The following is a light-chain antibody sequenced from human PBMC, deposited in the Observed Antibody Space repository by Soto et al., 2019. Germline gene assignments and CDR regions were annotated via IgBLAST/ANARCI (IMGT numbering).Light chain of an antibody. CDR2: AAS. V-gene: IGKV1-8*01. Sequence: IQMTQSPSSVSASIGDTVTLTCRASQDINTLLAWYQQKPGKAPKLLIYAASILQSGVPSRFSGSGSGTDFTLTISCLQSEDFATYYCQQYYSYPPTFGQGTRLEI. CDR3: QQYYSYPPT. J-gene: IGKJ5*01. CDR1: QDINTL.